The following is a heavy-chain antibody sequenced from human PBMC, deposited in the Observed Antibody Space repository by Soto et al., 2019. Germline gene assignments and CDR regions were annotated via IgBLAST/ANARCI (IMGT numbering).Heavy chain of an antibody. CDR2: IIPIIGTP. Sequence: SVKVSCKASGGTFRNHVFNWVRQAPGQGLEWMGGIIPIIGTPNYAQKFQGRVTITADASTSTVYLEVSSLRSQDTAVYYCARELEFRDGNISHLHYWGQGTMVTVYS. J-gene: IGHJ4*02. CDR1: GGTFRNHV. V-gene: IGHV1-69*13. CDR3: ARELEFRDGNISHLHY. D-gene: IGHD3-10*01.